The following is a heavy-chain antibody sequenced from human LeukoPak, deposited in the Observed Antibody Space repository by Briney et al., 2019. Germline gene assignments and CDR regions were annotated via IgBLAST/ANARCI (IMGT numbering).Heavy chain of an antibody. CDR3: ARDSTYYDILTGYYTGLGYYGMDV. CDR1: GYTFTSYG. J-gene: IGHJ6*02. CDR2: ISAYNGNT. Sequence: ASVKVSCKASGYTFTSYGISWVRQAPGQGLEWMGWISAYNGNTNYAQKLQGRVTMTTDTSTSTAYMELRSLRSDDTAVYYCARDSTYYDILTGYYTGLGYYGMDVWGQGTTVTVSS. V-gene: IGHV1-18*01. D-gene: IGHD3-9*01.